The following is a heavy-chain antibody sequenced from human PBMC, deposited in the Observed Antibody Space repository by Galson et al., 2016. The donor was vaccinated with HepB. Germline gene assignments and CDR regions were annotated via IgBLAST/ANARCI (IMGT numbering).Heavy chain of an antibody. CDR3: ARDRGYSGTSRNPLDY. D-gene: IGHD5-12*01. V-gene: IGHV3-30*04. Sequence: SLRLSCAASGFTFSSYTLHWVRQAPGKGLEWVTSISYDGSHIYYADSVESRFTVSRDNSKKSLYLQMNSLRDEDTAVYYCARDRGYSGTSRNPLDYWGQGTLVTVSS. CDR1: GFTFSSYT. J-gene: IGHJ4*02. CDR2: ISYDGSHI.